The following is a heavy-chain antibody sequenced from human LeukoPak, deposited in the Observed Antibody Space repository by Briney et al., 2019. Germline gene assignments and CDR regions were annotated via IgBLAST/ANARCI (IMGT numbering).Heavy chain of an antibody. CDR1: GYTFTSYY. V-gene: IGHV1-46*01. CDR2: INPSGGST. CDR3: ARALWPEPLDY. D-gene: IGHD2/OR15-2a*01. Sequence: ASVKVSCKASGYTFTSYYMHWVRQAPGQGLEWMGIINPSGGSTSYAQKFQGRVTMTRDTSTGTVYMELSSLRSEDTAVYYCARALWPEPLDYWGQGTLVTVSS. J-gene: IGHJ4*02.